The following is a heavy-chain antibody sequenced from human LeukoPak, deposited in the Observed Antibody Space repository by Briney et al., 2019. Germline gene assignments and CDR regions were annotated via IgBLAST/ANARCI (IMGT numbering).Heavy chain of an antibody. CDR3: AIRTRIDSNYSNYYYYYMDV. CDR2: IIPIFGTA. V-gene: IGHV1-69*05. Sequence: GASVKVSCKASGGTFSSYAISWVRQAPGQGLEWMGGIIPIFGTANYAQKSQGRVTITTDESTSTAYMELSSLRSEDTAVYYCAIRTRIDSNYSNYYYYYMDVWGKGTTVTVSS. D-gene: IGHD4-11*01. J-gene: IGHJ6*03. CDR1: GGTFSSYA.